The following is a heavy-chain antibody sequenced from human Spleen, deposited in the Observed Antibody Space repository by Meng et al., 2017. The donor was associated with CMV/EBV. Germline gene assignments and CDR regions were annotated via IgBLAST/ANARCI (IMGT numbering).Heavy chain of an antibody. CDR2: VSWNGSRT. Sequence: GGSLRLSCAASGFTFSNSDMNWVRQAPGKGLEWVSGVSWNGSRTHYADSVKGRFIISRDNSRNFLYQQMNSLRPEDMAVYYCARQYSSSWYGTDYFDYWGQGTLVTVSS. CDR1: GFTFSNSD. CDR3: ARQYSSSWYGTDYFDY. D-gene: IGHD6-13*01. J-gene: IGHJ4*02. V-gene: IGHV3-19*01.